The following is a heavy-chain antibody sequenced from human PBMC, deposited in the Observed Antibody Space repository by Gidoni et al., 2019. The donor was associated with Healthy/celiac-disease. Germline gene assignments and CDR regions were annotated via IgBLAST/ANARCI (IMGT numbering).Heavy chain of an antibody. CDR3: AREEGGWYGDAFDI. V-gene: IGHV4-59*01. CDR2: IYDSGST. Sequence: QVQLQESGPGLVKPSETLSLTCTVSGGSISSYYWSWIRQPPGKGLEWIGYIYDSGSTNYNPSLKSRVTISVDTSKNQFSLKLSSVTAADTAVYYCAREEGGWYGDAFDIWGQGTMVTVSS. CDR1: GGSISSYY. D-gene: IGHD6-19*01. J-gene: IGHJ3*02.